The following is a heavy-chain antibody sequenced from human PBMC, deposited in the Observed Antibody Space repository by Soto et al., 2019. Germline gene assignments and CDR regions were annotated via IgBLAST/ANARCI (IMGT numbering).Heavy chain of an antibody. CDR3: ARVKGGTTRRAFDS. J-gene: IGHJ4*02. CDR1: GDSISSGGYY. V-gene: IGHV4-31*03. CDR2: IYDNGGA. Sequence: QVQLQESGPGLVKPSQTLSLTCTVSGDSISSGGYYWSWIRQHPGKGLEWIGYIYDNGGAYYSPSLRGRVVISLDRSENQFSLRLSSVTAADTAAYYCARVKGGTTRRAFDSWGQGTLVTVSS. D-gene: IGHD1-7*01.